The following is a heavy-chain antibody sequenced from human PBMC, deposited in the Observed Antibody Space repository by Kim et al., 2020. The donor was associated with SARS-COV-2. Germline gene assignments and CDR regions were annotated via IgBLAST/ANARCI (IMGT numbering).Heavy chain of an antibody. J-gene: IGHJ4*02. Sequence: YYAECLKRRFTTSRDNSKHTLKLQMDGLRAEDTSVDYCAKGASSYGTIDYWGQGTLVTVSS. D-gene: IGHD5-18*01. V-gene: IGHV3-30*02. CDR3: AKGASSYGTIDY.